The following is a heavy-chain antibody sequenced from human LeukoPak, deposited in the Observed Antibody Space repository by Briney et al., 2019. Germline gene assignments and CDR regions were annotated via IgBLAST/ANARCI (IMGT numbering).Heavy chain of an antibody. CDR1: GYNFDRYG. CDR3: ARAVVTMVRGVSSCWFDP. Sequence: ASVKVSCKGSGYNFDRYGVNWVRQAPGQGLEWVGWISTYNGNTFYAQKFEGRVSMTTDTSTNTVYMDLRSLRSDDTAVYYCARAVVTMVRGVSSCWFDPWGQGTLVTVSS. J-gene: IGHJ5*02. V-gene: IGHV1-18*04. CDR2: ISTYNGNT. D-gene: IGHD3-10*01.